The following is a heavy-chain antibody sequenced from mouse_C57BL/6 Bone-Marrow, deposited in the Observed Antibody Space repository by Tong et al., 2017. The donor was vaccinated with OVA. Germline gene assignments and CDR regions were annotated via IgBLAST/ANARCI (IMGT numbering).Heavy chain of an antibody. D-gene: IGHD1-1*01. CDR2: IYPGDGDT. J-gene: IGHJ4*01. CDR1: GYAFSSSW. CDR3: AMAFITTVRYYAMDY. Sequence: VQLQESGPELVKPGASVKISCKASGYAFSSSWMNWVKQRPGKGLEWIGRIYPGDGDTNYNGKFKGKATLTADKSSSTAYMQLSSLTSEDSAVYFCAMAFITTVRYYAMDYWGQGTSVTVSS. V-gene: IGHV1-82*01.